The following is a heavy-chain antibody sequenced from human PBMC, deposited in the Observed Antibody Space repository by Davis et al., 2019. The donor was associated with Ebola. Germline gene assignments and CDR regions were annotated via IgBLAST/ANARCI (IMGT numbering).Heavy chain of an antibody. CDR1: GGTFSSYA. CDR2: IIPILGIA. D-gene: IGHD2-2*02. V-gene: IGHV1-69*04. CDR3: ARDLVVPAAIARGYYYYGMDV. Sequence: AASVKVSCKASGGTFSSYAISWVRQAPGPGLEWMGRIIPILGIANYAQKFQGRVTITADKSTSTAYMELSSLRSEDTAVYYCARDLVVPAAIARGYYYYGMDVWGQGTTVTVSS. J-gene: IGHJ6*02.